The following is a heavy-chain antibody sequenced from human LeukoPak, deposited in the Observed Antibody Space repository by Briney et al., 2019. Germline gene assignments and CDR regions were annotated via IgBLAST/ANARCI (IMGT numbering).Heavy chain of an antibody. D-gene: IGHD3-22*01. Sequence: GESLKISCKGSGYSFNSHWIGWVRQMPGKGLEWMGIFHPGDSESRYSPSFQGQVTMSADQTITTAYLQWNSLKASDTAMYFCARTIAFYYDSSSYMDFWGQGTLVAVSS. CDR3: ARTIAFYYDSSSYMDF. CDR2: FHPGDSES. V-gene: IGHV5-51*01. J-gene: IGHJ4*02. CDR1: GYSFNSHW.